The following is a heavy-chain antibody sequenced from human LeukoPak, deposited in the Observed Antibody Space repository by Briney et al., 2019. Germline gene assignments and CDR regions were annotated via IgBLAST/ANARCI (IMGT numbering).Heavy chain of an antibody. CDR3: VSFYETY. J-gene: IGHJ4*02. V-gene: IGHV3-74*01. D-gene: IGHD2-2*01. CDR2: INSDGSWT. Sequence: GGPLRLSCAASGNYWMHWVRQAPGKGLVWVSHINSDGSWTSYADSVKGRFTISKDNAKNTVYLQMNNLRAEDTAVYYCVSFYETYWGRGTLVTVSS. CDR1: GNYW.